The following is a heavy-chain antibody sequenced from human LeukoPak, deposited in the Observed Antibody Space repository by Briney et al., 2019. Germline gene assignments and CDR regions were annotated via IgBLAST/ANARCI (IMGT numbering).Heavy chain of an antibody. V-gene: IGHV3-72*01. J-gene: IGHJ4*02. CDR2: TRNKANSYTT. Sequence: GGSLRLSCAASGFTFRSYGMHWVRKAPGKGREWVGRTRNKANSYTTEYAASVKGRFTISRDDSKNSLFLQMNSLKTEDTAVYYCARVNTVTSYNFDYWGQGTLVTVSS. CDR1: GFTFRSYG. D-gene: IGHD4-11*01. CDR3: ARVNTVTSYNFDY.